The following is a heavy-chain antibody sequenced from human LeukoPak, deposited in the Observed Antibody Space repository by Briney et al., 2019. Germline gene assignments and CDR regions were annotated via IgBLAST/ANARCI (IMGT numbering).Heavy chain of an antibody. CDR1: GYTFTSYD. D-gene: IGHD2-15*01. Sequence: ASVKVSCKASGYTFTSYDINWVRQATGQGLEWMGWMSPNSGNTGYAQKFQGRVTMTRNTSISTAYMELSRLRSDDTAVYYCARVRHIVVVVAALDYWGQGTLVTVSS. V-gene: IGHV1-8*01. J-gene: IGHJ4*02. CDR2: MSPNSGNT. CDR3: ARVRHIVVVVAALDY.